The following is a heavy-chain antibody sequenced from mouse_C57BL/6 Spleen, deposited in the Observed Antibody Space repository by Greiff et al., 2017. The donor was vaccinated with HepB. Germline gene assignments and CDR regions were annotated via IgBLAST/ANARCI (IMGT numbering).Heavy chain of an antibody. CDR1: GYAFSSYW. D-gene: IGHD1-1*01. J-gene: IGHJ4*01. V-gene: IGHV1-80*01. Sequence: VQLQQSGAELVKPGASVKISCKASGYAFSSYWMNWVKQRPGKGLEWIGQIYPGDGDTNYNGKFKGKATLTADKSSSTAYMQLSSLTSEDSAVYFCARWGVSSGDYAMDYWGQGTSVTVSS. CDR3: ARWGVSSGDYAMDY. CDR2: IYPGDGDT.